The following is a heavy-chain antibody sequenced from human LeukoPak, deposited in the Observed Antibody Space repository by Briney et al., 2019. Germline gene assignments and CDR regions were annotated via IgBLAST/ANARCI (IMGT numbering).Heavy chain of an antibody. D-gene: IGHD1-26*01. V-gene: IGHV3-64*01. Sequence: GGSLRLSCAASGFTFSTYAMHWVRQAPGKGLEYVSAISSNGGSTYYANSVKGRFTISRDNSKNTLYLQMGSLRAEDMAVYYCAREIVGATYYYYMDVWGKGTTVTVSS. CDR3: AREIVGATYYYYMDV. CDR2: ISSNGGST. CDR1: GFTFSTYA. J-gene: IGHJ6*03.